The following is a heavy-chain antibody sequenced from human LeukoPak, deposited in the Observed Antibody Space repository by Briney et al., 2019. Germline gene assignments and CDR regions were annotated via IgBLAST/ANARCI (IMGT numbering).Heavy chain of an antibody. CDR2: IIPILGIA. CDR3: ARDPGRRAAAGTINWFDP. CDR1: GGTFSSYA. D-gene: IGHD6-13*01. V-gene: IGHV1-69*04. J-gene: IGHJ5*02. Sequence: SVKVSCKASGGTFSSYAISWVRQAPGQGLEWMGRIIPILGIANYAQKFQGRVTITADKSMSTAYMELSSLRSEDTAVYYCARDPGRRAAAGTINWFDPWGQGTLVTVSS.